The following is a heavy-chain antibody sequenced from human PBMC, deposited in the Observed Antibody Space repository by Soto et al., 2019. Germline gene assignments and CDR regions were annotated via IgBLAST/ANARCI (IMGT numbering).Heavy chain of an antibody. CDR1: GGSISTMDW. Sequence: PSETLSLTCGVSGGSISTMDWWTWVRQPPGEGLQWIGEVYHTGITNYNPSLQSRVTISIDASRTSFSLNLDSVTAADTAVYYCATRRDVGPVWGPGMLVTVPQ. V-gene: IGHV4-4*02. CDR3: ATRRDVGPV. D-gene: IGHD2-21*02. J-gene: IGHJ4*02. CDR2: VYHTGIT.